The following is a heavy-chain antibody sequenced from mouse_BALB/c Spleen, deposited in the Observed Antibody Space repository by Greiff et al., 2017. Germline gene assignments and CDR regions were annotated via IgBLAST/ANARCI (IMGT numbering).Heavy chain of an antibody. J-gene: IGHJ4*01. CDR2: IWSCGST. Sequence: QVQLKESGPGLVQPSQSLSITCTVSGFSLTSYGVHWVRQSPGKGLEWLGVIWSCGSTDYNAAFISRLSISKDNSKSQVFFKMNSLQANDTAIYYCARKGVRRAMDYWGQGTSVTVSS. D-gene: IGHD2-14*01. V-gene: IGHV2-2*02. CDR3: ARKGVRRAMDY. CDR1: GFSLTSYG.